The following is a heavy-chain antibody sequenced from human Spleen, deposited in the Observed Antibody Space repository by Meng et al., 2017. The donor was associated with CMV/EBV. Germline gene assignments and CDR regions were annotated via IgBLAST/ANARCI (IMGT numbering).Heavy chain of an antibody. D-gene: IGHD3-3*01. J-gene: IGHJ4*02. CDR3: ARDRESAIDS. V-gene: IGHV3-21*01. CDR2: ISSGNKYI. CDR1: GFILSSYP. Sequence: LSCAASGFILSSYPMNGVRQAPGKGLEWVSSISSGNKYIYYADSLKGRFTISRDTAKNSLYLHMNSLRAEDTAVYYCARDRESAIDSWGPGTLVTVSS.